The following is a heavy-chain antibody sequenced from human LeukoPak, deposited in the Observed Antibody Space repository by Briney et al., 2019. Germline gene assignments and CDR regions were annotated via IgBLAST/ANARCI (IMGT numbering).Heavy chain of an antibody. D-gene: IGHD6-13*01. CDR1: GGSISSYY. CDR3: ARGPRYSSSWTYYYYYGMDV. Sequence: SETLSLTCTVSGGSISSYYWSWIRQPAGKGLEWIGRIYTSGSTNYNPSLKSRVTMSVDTSKNQFSLKLSSVTAADTAVYYCARGPRYSSSWTYYYYYGMDVWGQGTTVTVSS. J-gene: IGHJ6*02. CDR2: IYTSGST. V-gene: IGHV4-4*07.